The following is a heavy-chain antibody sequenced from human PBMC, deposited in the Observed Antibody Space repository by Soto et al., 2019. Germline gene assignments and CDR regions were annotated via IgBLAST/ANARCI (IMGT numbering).Heavy chain of an antibody. D-gene: IGHD3-3*01. V-gene: IGHV4-31*03. Sequence: QVQLQESGPGLVKPSQTLSLTCTVSGGSISSGGYYWSWIRQHPGKGLEWIGYIYYSGSTYYNPSLKSRVTISVDTSKNQFSLKLSSVTAADTAVYYCARDGRLRFGVDTSPPGGGMDVWGQGTTVTVSS. CDR3: ARDGRLRFGVDTSPPGGGMDV. J-gene: IGHJ6*02. CDR2: IYYSGST. CDR1: GGSISSGGYY.